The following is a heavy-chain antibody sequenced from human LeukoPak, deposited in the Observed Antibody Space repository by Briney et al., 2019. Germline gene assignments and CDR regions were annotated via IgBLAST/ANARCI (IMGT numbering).Heavy chain of an antibody. CDR2: ISGSGGST. D-gene: IGHD6-13*01. V-gene: IGHV3-23*01. CDR3: ASHYSSSWFLTAFDI. CDR1: GFTFSSYA. J-gene: IGHJ3*02. Sequence: PGGSLRLSCAAAGFTFSSYAMSWVRQAPGKELEWVSAISGSGGSTYYADSVKGRFTISRDNSKNTLYLQMNSLRAEDTAVYYCASHYSSSWFLTAFDIWGQGTMVTVSS.